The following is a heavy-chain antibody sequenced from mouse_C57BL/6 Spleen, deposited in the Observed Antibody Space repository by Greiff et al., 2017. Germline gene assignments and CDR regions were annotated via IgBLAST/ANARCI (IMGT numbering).Heavy chain of an antibody. V-gene: IGHV1-9*01. CDR3: ARGGSSGNYRGDYFDY. CDR2: ILPGSGST. Sequence: QVQLKESGAELMKPGASVKLSCKATGYTFTGYWIEWVKQRPGHGLEWIGEILPGSGSTNYNEKFKCKATFTADTSSNPAYMQLRSLTTEDSAIYYCARGGSSGNYRGDYFDYWGQGTTLTVSS. CDR1: GYTFTGYW. J-gene: IGHJ2*01. D-gene: IGHD2-1*01.